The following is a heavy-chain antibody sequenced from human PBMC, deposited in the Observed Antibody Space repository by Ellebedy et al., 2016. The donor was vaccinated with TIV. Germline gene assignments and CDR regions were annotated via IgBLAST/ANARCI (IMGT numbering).Heavy chain of an antibody. CDR1: GYTFTSYY. V-gene: IGHV1-46*01. CDR3: ARDRDAFMASFYYYGMDV. Sequence: AASVKVSCKASGYTFTSYYVHWVRQAPGQGLEWMGMINPRADTTSNAQKFQGRVTMTRDTSTSTVYMELSSLRSDDTAVYYCARDRDAFMASFYYYGMDVWGQGTTVTVSS. CDR2: INPRADTT. J-gene: IGHJ6*02. D-gene: IGHD3-3*02.